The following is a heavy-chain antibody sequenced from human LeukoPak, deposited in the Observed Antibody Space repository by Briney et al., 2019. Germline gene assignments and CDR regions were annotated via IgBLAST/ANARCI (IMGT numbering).Heavy chain of an antibody. CDR2: IKSKTDGGTT. J-gene: IGHJ4*02. V-gene: IGHV3-15*01. CDR3: TTDLIIMCSSTSCYGNY. CDR1: GFTFCNPW. Sequence: PGGSLRLSCAASGFTFCNPWMSGGRQAPGKELEWVVRIKSKTDGGTTDCPASVNGIFTISRNDSKNTLYLQMNRLKTEDTAAYYCTTDLIIMCSSTSCYGNYWGQGTLVTVSS. D-gene: IGHD2-2*01.